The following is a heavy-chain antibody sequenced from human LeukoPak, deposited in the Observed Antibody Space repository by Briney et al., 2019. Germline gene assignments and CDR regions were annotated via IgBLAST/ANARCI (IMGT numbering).Heavy chain of an antibody. CDR2: IWYDGSNK. CDR3: ARGNYDFWSGYYSYYYYMDV. D-gene: IGHD3-3*01. V-gene: IGHV3-33*01. Sequence: GGSLLLSCAASGFTFSSYGMHWVRQAPGKGLEWVAVIWYDGSNKYYADSVKGRFTISRDNSKNTLYLQMNSLRAEDTAVYYCARGNYDFWSGYYSYYYYMDVWGKGTTVTVPS. CDR1: GFTFSSYG. J-gene: IGHJ6*03.